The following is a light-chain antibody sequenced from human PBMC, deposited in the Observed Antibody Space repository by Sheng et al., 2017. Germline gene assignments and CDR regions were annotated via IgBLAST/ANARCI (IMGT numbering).Light chain of an antibody. CDR3: AAWDDSLNGWV. V-gene: IGLV1-44*01. Sequence: QSVLTQPPSASGTPVQRVTISCSGSSSNIGSNTVNWYQQLPGTAPKLLIYSNNQRPSGVPDRFSGSKSGTSASLAISGLQSEDEADYYCAAWDDSLNGWVFGGRDQADRP. CDR2: SNN. J-gene: IGLJ3*02. CDR1: SSNIGSNT.